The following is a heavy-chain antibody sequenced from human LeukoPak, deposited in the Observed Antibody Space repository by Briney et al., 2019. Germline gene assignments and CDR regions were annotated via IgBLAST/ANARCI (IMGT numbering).Heavy chain of an antibody. J-gene: IGHJ5*01. V-gene: IGHV3-74*01. CDR2: IKNDGSSA. CDR3: AKSDWFDP. CDR1: GFTFRNYW. Sequence: GESLRLSCAPSGFTFRNYWMSWLRHAPGKGLVWVARIKNDGSSASYAESVKGRFTISRDNARSTLFLQMNSLGVDDTAVYYCAKSDWFDPWGRGILVTVSS.